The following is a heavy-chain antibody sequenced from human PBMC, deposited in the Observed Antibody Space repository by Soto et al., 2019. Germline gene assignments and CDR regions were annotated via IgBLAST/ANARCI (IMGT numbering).Heavy chain of an antibody. J-gene: IGHJ1*01. Sequence: GGSLRLSCAASGFTVSSNYMSWVRQAPGKGLEWVSVIYSGGSTYYADSVKGRFTISRDNSKNTLYLQMNSLRAEDTAVYYCARVSFTYCSSTSCPEYFQHWGQGTLVTV. CDR1: GFTVSSNY. D-gene: IGHD2-2*01. CDR3: ARVSFTYCSSTSCPEYFQH. CDR2: IYSGGST. V-gene: IGHV3-66*01.